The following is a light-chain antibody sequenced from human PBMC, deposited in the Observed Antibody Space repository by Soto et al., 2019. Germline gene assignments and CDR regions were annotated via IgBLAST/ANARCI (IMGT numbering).Light chain of an antibody. V-gene: IGKV3-20*01. Sequence: EIVLTQSPGTLSLSQGERATLSCRASPSVSFNYLDWYQQKPGQAPRLLIYGASSRATGIPDRFSGSGSGTDFTLTISRLEPEDFAVYYCQQYCSSWFTFGPGTKVDIK. CDR3: QQYCSSWFT. J-gene: IGKJ3*01. CDR2: GAS. CDR1: PSVSFNY.